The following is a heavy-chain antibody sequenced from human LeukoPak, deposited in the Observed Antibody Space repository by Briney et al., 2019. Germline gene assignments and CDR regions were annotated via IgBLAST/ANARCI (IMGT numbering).Heavy chain of an antibody. CDR2: TRFDGSIK. J-gene: IGHJ4*02. V-gene: IGHV3-33*08. CDR1: GFTFSSNA. Sequence: PGGSLRLSCAASGFTFSSNAMSWVRQAPGKGLEWVAVTRFDGSIKQYADSVKGRFTISRDDSKNTLYLQMNFLKSEDTAVYYCARWGGTRQYYFDYWGQGTLATVSS. CDR3: ARWGGTRQYYFDY. D-gene: IGHD1-1*01.